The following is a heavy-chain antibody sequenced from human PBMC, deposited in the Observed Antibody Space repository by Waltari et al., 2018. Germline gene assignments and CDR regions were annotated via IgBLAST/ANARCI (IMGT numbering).Heavy chain of an antibody. CDR3: AAKGVVLPATYDY. Sequence: QVQLVQSGAEVKKPGASVTVSCKASGYTFSGSYIHWERQAPGQGLEWMGRIDPNSGGTDYARKFAGRVSMTRDTSISTAYVELSSLRSDDTAVYYCAAKGVVLPATYDYWGQGTLVTVSS. D-gene: IGHD2-15*01. J-gene: IGHJ4*02. CDR1: GYTFSGSY. V-gene: IGHV1-2*06. CDR2: IDPNSGGT.